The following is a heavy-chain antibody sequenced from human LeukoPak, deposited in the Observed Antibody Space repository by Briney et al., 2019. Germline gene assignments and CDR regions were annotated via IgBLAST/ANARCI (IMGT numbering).Heavy chain of an antibody. D-gene: IGHD4-17*01. CDR2: VFYSGST. CDR3: AREVGDYVGVFDY. V-gene: IGHV4-59*01. CDR1: GGSISSYY. Sequence: SETLSLTCTVSGGSISSYYWSWVRKPPGKGLEWIGYVFYSGSTNYNPSLKSRVTISVAMSKSQFSLKLTSVTAADTAVYYCAREVGDYVGVFDYWGQGTLVTVSS. J-gene: IGHJ4*02.